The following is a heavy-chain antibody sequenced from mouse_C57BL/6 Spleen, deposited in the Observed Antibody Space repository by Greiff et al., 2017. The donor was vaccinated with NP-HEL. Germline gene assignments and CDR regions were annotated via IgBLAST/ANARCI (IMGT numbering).Heavy chain of an antibody. V-gene: IGHV1-80*01. D-gene: IGHD1-1*01. CDR1: GYAFSSYW. CDR3: ARGDYYGSFFDY. J-gene: IGHJ2*01. Sequence: VQLQQSGAELVKPGASVKISCKASGYAFSSYWMNWVKQRPGKGLEWIGQIYPGDGDTNYNGKFKGKATLTAVKSSSTAYMQLSSLTSEDSAVYFCARGDYYGSFFDYWGQGTTLTVSS. CDR2: IYPGDGDT.